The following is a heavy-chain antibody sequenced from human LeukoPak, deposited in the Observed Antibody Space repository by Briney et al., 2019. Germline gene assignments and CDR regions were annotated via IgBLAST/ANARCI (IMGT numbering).Heavy chain of an antibody. Sequence: GGSLRLSCAASGFTFSSYSMTWVRQAPGKGLEGVSYISSSSSTIYYADSVKGRFTISRDNAKNTVSLQMNSLRAEDTAVYYCAKAGGLRYFDWSLFDYWGQGTLVTVSS. D-gene: IGHD3-9*01. CDR1: GFTFSSYS. CDR3: AKAGGLRYFDWSLFDY. J-gene: IGHJ4*02. V-gene: IGHV3-48*01. CDR2: ISSSSSTI.